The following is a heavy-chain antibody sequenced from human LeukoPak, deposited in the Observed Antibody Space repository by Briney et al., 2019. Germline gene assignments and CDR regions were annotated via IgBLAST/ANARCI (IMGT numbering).Heavy chain of an antibody. CDR2: ISSSGSTI. CDR1: GFTFSSYS. D-gene: IGHD6-13*01. J-gene: IGHJ4*02. V-gene: IGHV3-48*01. Sequence: GGALRLSCAATGFTFSSYSMNWVRQAPGKGLEWVSYISSSGSTIYYADSVRGRFTISRDNAKNSLYLQMNSLRAEDTALYYCAKGSAAAGGFDCWGQGTLVTVSS. CDR3: AKGSAAAGGFDC.